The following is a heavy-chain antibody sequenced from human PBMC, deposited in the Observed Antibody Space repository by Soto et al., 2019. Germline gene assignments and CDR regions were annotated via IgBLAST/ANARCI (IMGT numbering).Heavy chain of an antibody. V-gene: IGHV3-49*03. Sequence: GGSLRLSCTASGFTFGDYAMSWFRQAPGKGLEWVGFIRSKAYGGTTEYAASVKGRFTISRDDSKSIAYLQMNSLKTEDTAVYYCTRFLDRAMVALFGYWGQGTLVTVSS. J-gene: IGHJ4*02. CDR3: TRFLDRAMVALFGY. D-gene: IGHD5-18*01. CDR2: IRSKAYGGTT. CDR1: GFTFGDYA.